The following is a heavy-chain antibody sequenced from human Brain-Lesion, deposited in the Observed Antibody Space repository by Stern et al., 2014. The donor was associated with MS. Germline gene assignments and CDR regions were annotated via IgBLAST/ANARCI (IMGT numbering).Heavy chain of an antibody. CDR2: IFNSGRT. V-gene: IGHV4-61*02. D-gene: IGHD2-2*01. J-gene: IGHJ6*02. CDR3: ARGRVVPGFQYYATDV. Sequence: QLQLQESGPGLVKPSQTLSLSCTVSGGSISSGGYYWSWIRQPAGKGLEWIGRIFNSGRTSYNPSLKSRATISIDPSKNQFSLRRNPMTAADTAVYYCARGRVVPGFQYYATDVWGQGTTVIVSS. CDR1: GGSISSGGYY.